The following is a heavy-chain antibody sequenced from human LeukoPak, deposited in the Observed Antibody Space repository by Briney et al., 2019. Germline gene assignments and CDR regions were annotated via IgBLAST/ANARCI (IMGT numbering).Heavy chain of an antibody. D-gene: IGHD4-11*01. J-gene: IGHJ6*03. CDR2: VDHTGNT. CDR3: ARGRVSSSTWYSTYYYYFYMDV. Sequence: SETLSLTGTVSGYSISSGYYGAWIRQPPGKVVELIGYVDHTGNTNFNPSLNGRLSIARDTSKNLFSLRLRSVTAADTAVYFCARGRVSSSTWYSTYYYYFYMDVWGKGTTVTISS. V-gene: IGHV4-38-2*02. CDR1: GYSISSGYY.